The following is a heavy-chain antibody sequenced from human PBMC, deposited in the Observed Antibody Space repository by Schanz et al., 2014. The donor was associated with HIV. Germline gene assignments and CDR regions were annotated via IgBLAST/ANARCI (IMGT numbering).Heavy chain of an antibody. Sequence: QVQLVESGGGVVQPGRSLRLSCAASGFTFRSYGMHWVRQAPGKGMEWVAVIWPDGSNKDYADSVKGRFTTSRDNAKNSLYLQMNTLRADDTAVYYCARDKSNLGMDSWGQGTLVTVSS. CDR1: GFTFRSYG. CDR2: IWPDGSNK. CDR3: ARDKSNLGMDS. V-gene: IGHV3-33*01. J-gene: IGHJ5*01.